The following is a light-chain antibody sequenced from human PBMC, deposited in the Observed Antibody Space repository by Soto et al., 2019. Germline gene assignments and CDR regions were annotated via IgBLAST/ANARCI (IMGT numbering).Light chain of an antibody. V-gene: IGKV1-39*01. J-gene: IGKJ2*01. CDR1: QTITNY. CDR3: QQSYSTPRT. Sequence: DIQMTQSPSSLSASVGDRVTITCRASQTITNYLNWYQQQPGKAPKLLIYTASNLQSGVPSRFSGSGSGTDFTLNISSLQPEDLATYFCQQSYSTPRTFGQGTKVDIK. CDR2: TAS.